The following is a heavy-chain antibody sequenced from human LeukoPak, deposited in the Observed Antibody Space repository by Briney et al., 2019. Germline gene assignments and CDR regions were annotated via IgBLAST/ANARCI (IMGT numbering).Heavy chain of an antibody. J-gene: IGHJ5*02. CDR2: INAGNGNT. CDR1: GYTFTSYG. Sequence: GASVKVSCKASGYTFTSYGISWVRQAPGQGLEWMGWINAGNGNTKYSQKFQGRVTITRDTSASTAYMELSSLRSEDTAVYYCARGPPYSSGWYTLNWFDPWGQGTLVTVSS. CDR3: ARGPPYSSGWYTLNWFDP. V-gene: IGHV1-18*04. D-gene: IGHD6-19*01.